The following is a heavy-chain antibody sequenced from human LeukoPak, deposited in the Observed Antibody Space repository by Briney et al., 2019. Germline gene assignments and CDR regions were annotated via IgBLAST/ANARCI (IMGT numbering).Heavy chain of an antibody. Sequence: GGSLRLSCAASGFTFDDYAMHWVRQAPGKGLEWVSGISWNSGSIGYADSVKGRFTISRDNAKNSLYLQMNSLRAEDTALYYCAKGHQGVRGPFDYWGQGTLVTVSS. CDR1: GFTFDDYA. V-gene: IGHV3-9*01. CDR2: ISWNSGSI. D-gene: IGHD3-10*01. J-gene: IGHJ4*02. CDR3: AKGHQGVRGPFDY.